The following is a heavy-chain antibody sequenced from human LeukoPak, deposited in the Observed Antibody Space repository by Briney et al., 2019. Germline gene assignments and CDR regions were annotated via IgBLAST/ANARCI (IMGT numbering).Heavy chain of an antibody. CDR1: GCTFTSYD. D-gene: IGHD3-16*01. CDR2: MNPNSGNT. Sequence: ASVKVSCKASGCTFTSYDINWVRQATGQGLEWMGWMNPNSGNTGYAQKFQGRVTMTRNTSISTAYMELSSLRSEDTAAYYCARVPRGSGFDYWGQGTLVTVSS. CDR3: ARVPRGSGFDY. J-gene: IGHJ4*02. V-gene: IGHV1-8*01.